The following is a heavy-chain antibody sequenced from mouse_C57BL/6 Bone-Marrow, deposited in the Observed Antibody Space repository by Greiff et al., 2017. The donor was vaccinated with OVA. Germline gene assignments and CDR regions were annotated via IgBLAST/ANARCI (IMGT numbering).Heavy chain of an antibody. D-gene: IGHD1-1*01. Sequence: VQGVESGAELARPGASVKLSCKASGYTFTSYGISWVKQRTGQGLEWIGEIYPRSGNTYYNEKFKGKATLTADKSSSTAYMELRSLTSEDSAVYFCARGIYYGHYYAMDYWGQGTSVTVSS. J-gene: IGHJ4*01. V-gene: IGHV1-81*01. CDR3: ARGIYYGHYYAMDY. CDR1: GYTFTSYG. CDR2: IYPRSGNT.